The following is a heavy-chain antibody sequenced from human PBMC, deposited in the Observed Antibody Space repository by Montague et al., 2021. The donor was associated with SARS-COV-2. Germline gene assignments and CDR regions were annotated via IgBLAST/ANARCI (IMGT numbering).Heavy chain of an antibody. Sequence: SVRVSCKASGYTFTSYAMHWVRQAPGQRLEWMGWINAGNGNTKYSQKFQGRVSINRDTSASTAYMELSSLRSEDTAVYYCARSSTSKPKARFDPWGQGTLVTVSS. V-gene: IGHV1-3*01. CDR2: INAGNGNT. D-gene: IGHD2-2*01. J-gene: IGHJ5*02. CDR3: ARSSTSKPKARFDP. CDR1: GYTFTSYA.